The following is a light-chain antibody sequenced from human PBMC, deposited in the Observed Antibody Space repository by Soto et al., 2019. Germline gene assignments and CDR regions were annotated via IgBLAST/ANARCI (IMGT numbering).Light chain of an antibody. V-gene: IGKV3-20*01. CDR3: QQYGSSPGT. CDR2: GAS. CDR1: QSVTSNY. Sequence: EIVLTHSPGTLALSPGERATLSFSASQSVTSNYLAWYQQKPGQAPRLLIFGASIRDTGIPDRFSGRGSGTVFTLTISRLEPEDFAVYYCQQYGSSPGTFGPGTKVDNK. J-gene: IGKJ1*01.